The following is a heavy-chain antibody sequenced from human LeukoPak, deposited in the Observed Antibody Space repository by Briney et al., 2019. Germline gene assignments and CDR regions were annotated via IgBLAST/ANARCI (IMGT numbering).Heavy chain of an antibody. V-gene: IGHV1-2*02. J-gene: IGHJ4*02. CDR1: GYTFTNGG. CDR2: INPNSGGT. CDR3: ARDETHDY. Sequence: ASMTVSCRASGYTFTNGGITWVRQAPGQGLEWMGWINPNSGGTNYAQKFQGRVTMTRDTSISTAYMELSRLRSDDTAVYYCARDETHDYWGQGTLVTVSS.